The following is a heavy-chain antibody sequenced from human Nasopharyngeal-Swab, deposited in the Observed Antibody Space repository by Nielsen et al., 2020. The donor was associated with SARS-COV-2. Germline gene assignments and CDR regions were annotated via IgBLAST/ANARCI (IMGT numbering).Heavy chain of an antibody. CDR1: GYTFTSYA. CDR2: INAGNGNT. D-gene: IGHD6-13*01. V-gene: IGHV1-3*01. J-gene: IGHJ6*02. CDR3: ARERLAAADRYGMDV. Sequence: ASVKVSCKASGYTFTSYAMHWVRQAPGQRLEWMGWINAGNGNTKYSQKFQGRVTITRDTSASTAYMELSSLRSEDTAVYYCARERLAAADRYGMDVWGQGTTVTVSS.